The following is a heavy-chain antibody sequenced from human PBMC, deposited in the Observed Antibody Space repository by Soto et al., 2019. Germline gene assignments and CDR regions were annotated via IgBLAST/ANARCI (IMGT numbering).Heavy chain of an antibody. Sequence: PSETLSLTCTVSGGSINTFYWSWVRQPAGKGLEWIGRIFSSGCTSFNPSLESRVAMSVDTSKNHFSLNLSSVTAADMAVYYCAREGSYSAYNFAHGIQLWSFDFWGQGALVTVSS. CDR2: IFSSGCT. D-gene: IGHD5-12*01. CDR1: GGSINTFY. V-gene: IGHV4-4*07. J-gene: IGHJ4*02. CDR3: AREGSYSAYNFAHGIQLWSFDF.